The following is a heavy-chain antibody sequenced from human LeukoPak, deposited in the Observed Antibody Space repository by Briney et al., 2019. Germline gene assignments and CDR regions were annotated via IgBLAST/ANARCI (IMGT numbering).Heavy chain of an antibody. D-gene: IGHD2-2*01. CDR1: GFTFSYFG. Sequence: GGSLRLSCVASGFTFSYFGMHWVRQAPGKGLEWVAFIRYDGSNEYYAESVKGRFTISRDNSKNTLYLQMNSLRVEDTAAYYCAKIEGKYQLANIPDSLGQGTLVTVSS. CDR2: IRYDGSNE. CDR3: AKIEGKYQLANIPDS. V-gene: IGHV3-30*02. J-gene: IGHJ4*02.